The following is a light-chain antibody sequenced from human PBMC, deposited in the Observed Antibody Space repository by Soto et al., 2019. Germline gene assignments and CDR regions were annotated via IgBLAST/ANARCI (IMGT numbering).Light chain of an antibody. CDR1: QGIDNY. V-gene: IGKV1-6*01. CDR3: LQKYFYPFT. CDR2: AAS. Sequence: IQMTQSPSSLSASVGDRVTITCRASQGIDNYLAWFQQKPGKAPKLLIYAASNLQSGVPARFSGSGSGTDFTLTISSLQPEDFATYYCLQKYFYPFTFGPGTKVDIK. J-gene: IGKJ3*01.